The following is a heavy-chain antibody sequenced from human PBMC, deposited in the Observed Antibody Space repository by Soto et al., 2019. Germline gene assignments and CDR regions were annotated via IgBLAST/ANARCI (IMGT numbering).Heavy chain of an antibody. CDR2: IYYSGST. J-gene: IGHJ4*02. D-gene: IGHD2-8*02. Sequence: QVQLQESGPGLVKPSQTLSLNCSVSGGSISSGGYYWSWIRQHPGKGLEWIGYIYYSGSTYYNPSLTSRVTISVDTSKNQFSLNLHSVTAADTAVYYCARSGSRSSGGVYWGQGTLVTVSS. CDR3: ARSGSRSSGGVY. V-gene: IGHV4-31*03. CDR1: GGSISSGGYY.